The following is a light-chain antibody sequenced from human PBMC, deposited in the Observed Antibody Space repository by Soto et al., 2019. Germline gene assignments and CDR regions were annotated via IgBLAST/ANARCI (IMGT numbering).Light chain of an antibody. V-gene: IGKV1-39*01. CDR1: QSISSY. CDR2: AAS. Sequence: DIQMTQSPSSLSASVGDRVTITCRASQSISSYLNWYQQKPGKAPKLLIYAASSLQSGVPSRFSGSGSGTDFTLTISRLQPEDFPTYYCQQSYSTPYTFGQGTKLEIK. CDR3: QQSYSTPYT. J-gene: IGKJ2*01.